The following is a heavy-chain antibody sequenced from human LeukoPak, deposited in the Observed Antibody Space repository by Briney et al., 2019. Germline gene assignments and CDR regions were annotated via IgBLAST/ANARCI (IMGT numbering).Heavy chain of an antibody. Sequence: PSETLSLTCAVYGGSFSGYYWSWIRQPPGKGLEWIGEINHSVSTNYNPSLKSRVTTSVDTSNNQFSLKLSSVTAADTAVYYCARREYSSVWFYFDYWGQGTLVTVSS. CDR2: INHSVST. CDR1: GGSFSGYY. CDR3: ARREYSSVWFYFDY. D-gene: IGHD6-19*01. V-gene: IGHV4-34*01. J-gene: IGHJ4*02.